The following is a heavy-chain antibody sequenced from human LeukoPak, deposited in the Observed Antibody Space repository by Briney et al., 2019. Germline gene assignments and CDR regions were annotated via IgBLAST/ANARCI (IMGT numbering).Heavy chain of an antibody. D-gene: IGHD4-11*01. CDR3: AFESMTTVTFDY. CDR2: IRYDGSNK. Sequence: QTGGSLRLSCAASGFTFSSYGMHWVRQAPGKGLEWVAFIRYDGSNKYYADSVKGRFTISRDNPKNTLYLQMNSLRAEDTAVYYCAFESMTTVTFDYWGQGTLVTVSS. J-gene: IGHJ4*02. V-gene: IGHV3-30*02. CDR1: GFTFSSYG.